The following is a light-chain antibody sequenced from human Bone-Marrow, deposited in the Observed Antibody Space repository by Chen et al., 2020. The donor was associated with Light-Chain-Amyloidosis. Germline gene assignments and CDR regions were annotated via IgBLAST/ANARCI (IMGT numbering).Light chain of an antibody. CDR2: DDS. CDR3: QVWDRSSDRPV. CDR1: NIGSTS. Sequence: SYVLTQPSSVSVAPGQTATIACGGNNIGSTSVHWYPQTPGQAPLLVVYDDSDRPSGIPERLSGSNSGPTDTLPISRVEAVDEADYYCQVWDRSSDRPVFGGGTKLTVL. J-gene: IGLJ3*02. V-gene: IGLV3-21*02.